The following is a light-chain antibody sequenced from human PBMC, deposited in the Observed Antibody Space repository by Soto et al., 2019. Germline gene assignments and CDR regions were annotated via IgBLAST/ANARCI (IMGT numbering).Light chain of an antibody. CDR1: QRVSSN. V-gene: IGKV3-15*01. CDR2: GTS. Sequence: EIVMTQSPATLSVAPGERATLSCRAIQRVSSNLAGYQQKPGQTPRLLIYGTSTRATGIPARFSGSGSGTEFTLTISSLQSEDFAVYYCQKYNNWPLTFGGGTKVEIK. J-gene: IGKJ4*01. CDR3: QKYNNWPLT.